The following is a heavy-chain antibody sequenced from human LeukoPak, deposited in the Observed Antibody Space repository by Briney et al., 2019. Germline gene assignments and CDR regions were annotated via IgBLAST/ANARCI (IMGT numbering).Heavy chain of an antibody. J-gene: IGHJ6*02. CDR3: ARDRSPEHYYDSSHWDYYYGMDV. CDR2: IYYSGST. CDR1: GGSISSGGYY. Sequence: PSQTLSLTCTVSGGSISSGGYYWSWIRQHPGKGLEWIGYIYYSGSTYHNPSLKSRVTISVDTSKNQFSLKLSSVTAADTAVYYCARDRSPEHYYDSSHWDYYYGMDVWGQGTTVTVSS. V-gene: IGHV4-31*03. D-gene: IGHD3-22*01.